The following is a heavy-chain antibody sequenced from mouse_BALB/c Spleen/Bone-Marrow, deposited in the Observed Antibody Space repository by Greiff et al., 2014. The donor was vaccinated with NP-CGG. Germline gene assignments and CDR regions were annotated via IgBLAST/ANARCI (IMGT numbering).Heavy chain of an antibody. CDR3: ARGLYGNSGY. Sequence: QVQLKESGAELVKPGASVKLSCKASGYTFTSYWVHWVKQRPGQGLEWIGEIDPSDGYTNYNQKFKGKATLTVDKSSSTAYMQLSSLTSEDSAVYYCARGLYGNSGYWGQGTTLTVSS. CDR2: IDPSDGYT. V-gene: IGHV1-69*02. D-gene: IGHD2-1*01. J-gene: IGHJ2*01. CDR1: GYTFTSYW.